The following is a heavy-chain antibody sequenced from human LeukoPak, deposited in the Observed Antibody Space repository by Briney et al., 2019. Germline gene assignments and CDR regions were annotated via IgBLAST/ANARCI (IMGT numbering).Heavy chain of an antibody. Sequence: GGSLRLSCAASGFTFSSYAMSWVRQAPGKGLEWVSAISGSGGSTYYADSVKGRFTISRDNSKNTLYLQMNSLRAEDTAVYYCAKDLDSSGYYYVLNPLDYWGQGTLVTVSS. CDR3: AKDLDSSGYYYVLNPLDY. CDR2: ISGSGGST. D-gene: IGHD3-22*01. V-gene: IGHV3-23*01. CDR1: GFTFSSYA. J-gene: IGHJ4*02.